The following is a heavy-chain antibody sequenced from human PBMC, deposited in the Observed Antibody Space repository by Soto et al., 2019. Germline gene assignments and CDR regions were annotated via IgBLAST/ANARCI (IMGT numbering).Heavy chain of an antibody. CDR1: RVAFSKFI. J-gene: IGHJ6*02. Sequence: QAQLEQSGGEVKKPGSSVKVSCTASRVAFSKFIVTWVRQAPGLGLAWVGGIIPIFGTANYAQKFQGRVTITADESTSTAYMEVNNLRSEDTAVYYCAKVRYSSPMGYYYGMDVWGQGTTVTVSS. CDR3: AKVRYSSPMGYYYGMDV. CDR2: IIPIFGTA. V-gene: IGHV1-69*01. D-gene: IGHD6-19*01.